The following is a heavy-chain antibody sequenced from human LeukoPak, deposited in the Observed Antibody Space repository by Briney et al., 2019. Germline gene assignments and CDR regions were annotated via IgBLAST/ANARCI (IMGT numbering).Heavy chain of an antibody. Sequence: ASVKVSCKASGGTFSSYAISWVRQAPGQGLEWMGGIIPIFGTANYAQKFQGRVTITTDESTSTAYIELSSLRSEDTAVYYCAGSYSGYDLAYFDYWGQGTLVTVSS. J-gene: IGHJ4*02. D-gene: IGHD5-12*01. CDR2: IIPIFGTA. CDR3: AGSYSGYDLAYFDY. V-gene: IGHV1-69*05. CDR1: GGTFSSYA.